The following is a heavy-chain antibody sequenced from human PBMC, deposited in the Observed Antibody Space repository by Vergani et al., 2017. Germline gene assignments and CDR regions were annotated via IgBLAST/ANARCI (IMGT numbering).Heavy chain of an antibody. D-gene: IGHD2-15*01. CDR3: ARSSEGLGYCSGGSCPMSP. J-gene: IGHJ5*02. Sequence: QVQLQESGPGLVKPSETLSLTCTVPGGSLSSYYWSWIRQPPGKGLEWLGYIYYSGSTNYNPSLKSRVTISVDTSKNQFSLTLSSVTAADTAVYYCARSSEGLGYCSGGSCPMSPWGQGTLVTVSS. CDR2: IYYSGST. V-gene: IGHV4-59*01. CDR1: GGSLSSYY.